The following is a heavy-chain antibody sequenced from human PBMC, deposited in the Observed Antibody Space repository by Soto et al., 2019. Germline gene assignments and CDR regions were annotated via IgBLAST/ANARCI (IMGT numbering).Heavy chain of an antibody. CDR3: ARESGDWPLNWFDP. D-gene: IGHD2-21*02. CDR1: GFNFSNHW. Sequence: VHLVESGGGLVQPGGSLRLSCAASGFNFSNHWMHWVRQRPAEGLVWVSRITSDGKSKAYAESVKGRFAISRDNAKNTLYLQMNGLTAEDTAVYYCARESGDWPLNWFDPWGQGILVTVSS. CDR2: ITSDGKSK. V-gene: IGHV3-74*01. J-gene: IGHJ5*02.